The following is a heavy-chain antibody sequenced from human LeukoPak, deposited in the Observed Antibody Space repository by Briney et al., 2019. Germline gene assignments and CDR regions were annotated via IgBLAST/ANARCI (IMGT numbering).Heavy chain of an antibody. CDR2: IMHDGTET. Sequence: PGGSLRLSCAASGFTFRKYWMSWVRQAPGKGLEWVANIMHDGTETYYVDSVKGRFTISRDNAKNSLYLQMNSLRAEDTAVYYCAELGITMIGGVWGKGTTVTISS. CDR3: AELGITMIGGV. D-gene: IGHD3-10*02. CDR1: GFTFRKYW. V-gene: IGHV3-7*01. J-gene: IGHJ6*04.